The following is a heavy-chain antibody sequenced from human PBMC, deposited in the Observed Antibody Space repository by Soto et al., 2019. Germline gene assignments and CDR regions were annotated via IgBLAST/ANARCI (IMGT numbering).Heavy chain of an antibody. Sequence: ATLSLTCAVSGGSFTSNNWWTCVRQPPGQGLEWIGEIYRTGSTNYNPSLKSRVTISLDKSENQFSLKVTSLTAADTAVYYCASRDPGTSVDYWGQGTLVTVSS. CDR1: GGSFTSNNW. V-gene: IGHV4-4*02. J-gene: IGHJ4*02. CDR2: IYRTGST. CDR3: ASRDPGTSVDY. D-gene: IGHD1-7*01.